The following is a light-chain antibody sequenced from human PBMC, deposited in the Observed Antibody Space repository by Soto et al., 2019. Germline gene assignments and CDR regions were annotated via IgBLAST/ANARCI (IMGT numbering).Light chain of an antibody. J-gene: IGKJ1*01. CDR2: KES. CDR1: QSISSW. V-gene: IGKV1-5*03. Sequence: DIQMTQSPSTLSAYVGDRVTITCRASQSISSWLAWYQQKPGKAPKLLIYKESSLESGVPSRFSGSGSGTEFTLTISSLQPDDFATYYCQLYNSYSPKWTFGQGTKVEIK. CDR3: QLYNSYSPKWT.